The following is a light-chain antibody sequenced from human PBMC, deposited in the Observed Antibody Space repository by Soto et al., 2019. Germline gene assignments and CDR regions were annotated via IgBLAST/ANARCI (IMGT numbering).Light chain of an antibody. V-gene: IGLV1-40*01. CDR3: QSYDSSLSAV. CDR2: GNS. Sequence: QSVLTQPPSVSGAPGQRVTISCTGSSSNIGAGYDVHWYQQLPGTAPKLLIYGNSNRPSGVPDRFSGSKSGTSASLAITGLQAEDEADYYCQSYDSSLSAVFGGGTQVPVL. J-gene: IGLJ2*01. CDR1: SSNIGAGYD.